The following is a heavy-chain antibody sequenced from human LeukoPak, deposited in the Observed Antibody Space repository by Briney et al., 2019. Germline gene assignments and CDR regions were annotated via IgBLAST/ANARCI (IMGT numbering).Heavy chain of an antibody. CDR3: AKVRVRYCSGGSYYFDY. D-gene: IGHD2-15*01. Sequence: GGSLRLSCAASGFTFSSYAKSWDRQAPGKGLEWVSSISGSGGSSDYADSVKGRFTISRDNSKNTLYLQMNSLRAEDTAVYYCAKVRVRYCSGGSYYFDYWGQGTLVTVSS. CDR2: ISGSGGSS. J-gene: IGHJ4*02. CDR1: GFTFSSYA. V-gene: IGHV3-23*01.